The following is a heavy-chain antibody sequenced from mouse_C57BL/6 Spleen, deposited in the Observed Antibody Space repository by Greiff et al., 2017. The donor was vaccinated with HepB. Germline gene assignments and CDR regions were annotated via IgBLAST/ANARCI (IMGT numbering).Heavy chain of an antibody. J-gene: IGHJ3*01. CDR2: IYPGSGST. Sequence: QVQLQQPGAELVKPGASVKMSCKASGYTFTSYWITWVKQRPGQGLEWIGDIYPGSGSTNYNEKFKSKATLTVDTSSSTAYMQLSSLTSEDSAVYYCARKGYSNYPAWFAYWGQGTLVTVSA. D-gene: IGHD2-5*01. CDR3: ARKGYSNYPAWFAY. CDR1: GYTFTSYW. V-gene: IGHV1-55*01.